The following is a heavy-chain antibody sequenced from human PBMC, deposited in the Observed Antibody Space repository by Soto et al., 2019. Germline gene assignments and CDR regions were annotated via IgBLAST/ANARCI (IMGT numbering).Heavy chain of an antibody. CDR3: AKLYDILTVYWTEQRDDFDY. CDR1: GFTFSNYA. Sequence: EVQLLESGGGLVQPGGSLRLSCAASGFTFSNYAMTWVRQAPGKGLEWVSATPSSLSNSYYADSVKGRFTISRDNSRDTLYLQMNDLRAEDTAVYYCAKLYDILTVYWTEQRDDFDYWGQGTLVTVSS. V-gene: IGHV3-23*01. D-gene: IGHD3-9*01. CDR2: TPSSLSNS. J-gene: IGHJ4*02.